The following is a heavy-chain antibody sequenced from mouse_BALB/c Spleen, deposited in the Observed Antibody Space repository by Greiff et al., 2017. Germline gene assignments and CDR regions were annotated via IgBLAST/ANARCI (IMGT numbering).Heavy chain of an antibody. CDR3: VVYGNYGGFDV. Sequence: DAGGGLVQPKGSLKLSCAASGFTFNTYAMNWVRQAPGKGLEWVARIRSKSNNYATYYADSVKDRFTISRDDSQSMLYLQMNNLKTEDTAMYYCVVYGNYGGFDVWGAGTTVTVSS. V-gene: IGHV10-1*02. D-gene: IGHD2-1*01. J-gene: IGHJ1*01. CDR2: IRSKSNNYAT. CDR1: GFTFNTYA.